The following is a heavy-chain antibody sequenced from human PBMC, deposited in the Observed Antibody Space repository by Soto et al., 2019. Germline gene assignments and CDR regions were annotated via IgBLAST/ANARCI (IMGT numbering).Heavy chain of an antibody. V-gene: IGHV3-30*18. D-gene: IGHD5-18*01. CDR3: ANRGYSYGPPSGY. CDR2: ISYDGSNK. J-gene: IGHJ4*02. Sequence: QVQLVESGGGVVQPGRSLRLSCVVSGFTFSNYGMHWVRQAPGRGLDWVAVISYDGSNKYYADSVKGRFTISRDNSKNTLYLEMNSVRVEDTAVYYCANRGYSYGPPSGYWGQGTLVTVSS. CDR1: GFTFSNYG.